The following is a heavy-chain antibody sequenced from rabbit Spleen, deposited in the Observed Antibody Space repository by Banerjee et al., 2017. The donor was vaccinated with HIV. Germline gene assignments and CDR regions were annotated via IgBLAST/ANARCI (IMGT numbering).Heavy chain of an antibody. J-gene: IGHJ4*01. CDR3: GAGSSDYYFRL. Sequence: QEQLEESGGDLVKPEGSLTLTCTASGFSFSSSYWICWVRQAPGKGLEWIACIYAGSSGSTYYASWAKGRLTISKTSSTTVTLQMTSLTVADTATYFCGAGSSDYYFRLWGPGTLVTVS. CDR2: IYAGSSGST. D-gene: IGHD8-1*01. CDR1: GFSFSSSYW. V-gene: IGHV1S45*01.